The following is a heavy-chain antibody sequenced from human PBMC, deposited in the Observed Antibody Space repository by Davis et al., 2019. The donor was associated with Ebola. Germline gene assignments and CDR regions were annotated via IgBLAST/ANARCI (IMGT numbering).Heavy chain of an antibody. Sequence: PSETLSFTCTVSGGSISSGGYYWSWIRQPPGKGLEWIGEINHSGSTNYNPSLKSRVTISVDTSKNQFSLKLSSVTAADTAVYYCARSYDFWSGYYRDWGQGTLVTVSS. CDR2: INHSGST. CDR1: GGSISSGGYY. D-gene: IGHD3-3*01. V-gene: IGHV4-61*08. J-gene: IGHJ4*02. CDR3: ARSYDFWSGYYRD.